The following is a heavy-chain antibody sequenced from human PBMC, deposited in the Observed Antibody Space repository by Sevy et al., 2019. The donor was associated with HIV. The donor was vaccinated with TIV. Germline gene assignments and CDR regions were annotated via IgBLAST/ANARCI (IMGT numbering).Heavy chain of an antibody. Sequence: GESLKISCAASGFSFSDYGMNWVRQAPGKGVEWISNISSKSTTIFYAASVRGRFTISRDNAKSSLYLQVNSLRDEDAAVYYCARDRGGNNFVDFDIWGQGTMVTVSS. CDR2: ISSKSTTI. D-gene: IGHD2-15*01. CDR3: ARDRGGNNFVDFDI. V-gene: IGHV3-48*02. J-gene: IGHJ3*02. CDR1: GFSFSDYG.